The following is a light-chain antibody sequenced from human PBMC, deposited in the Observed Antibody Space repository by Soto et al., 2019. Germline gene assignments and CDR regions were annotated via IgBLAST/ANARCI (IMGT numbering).Light chain of an antibody. CDR3: QQYNSYPHT. Sequence: DIQMTQSPSTLSASVGDRVTITCLASQSINNWLAWYQQRPGTAPKLLIYKASTLQTGVPSRFSGSASGTEFTLTISSLQPDDFATYYCQQYNSYPHTFGQGTKLEIK. V-gene: IGKV1-5*03. J-gene: IGKJ2*01. CDR1: QSINNW. CDR2: KAS.